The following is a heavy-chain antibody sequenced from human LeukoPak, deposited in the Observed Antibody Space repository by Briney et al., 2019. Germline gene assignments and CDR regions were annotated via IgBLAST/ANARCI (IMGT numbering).Heavy chain of an antibody. CDR1: GYTFTSYG. CDR3: ARITGATEYFQH. D-gene: IGHD3-16*01. V-gene: IGHV1-18*01. J-gene: IGHJ1*01. Sequence: ASVKVSCKASGYTFTSYGIAWVRQAPGQGLEWMGWISAYNGHTNYPQRFQGRVTMTTDTSTRTAYMELRSLRSDDTAVYYCARITGATEYFQHWGQGILVTVSS. CDR2: ISAYNGHT.